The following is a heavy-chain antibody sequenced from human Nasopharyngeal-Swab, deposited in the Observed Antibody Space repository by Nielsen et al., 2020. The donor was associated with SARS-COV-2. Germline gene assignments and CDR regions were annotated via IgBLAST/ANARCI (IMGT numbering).Heavy chain of an antibody. D-gene: IGHD2-15*01. CDR3: ARDVWDIVVVVAANGFDY. CDR2: IKQDGSER. J-gene: IGHJ4*02. Sequence: VRQAPGKGLGWVANIKQDGSERYYVDSVKGRFTISRDNAKNSLYLQMNSLRAEDTAVYYCARDVWDIVVVVAANGFDYWGQGTLVTVSS. V-gene: IGHV3-7*01.